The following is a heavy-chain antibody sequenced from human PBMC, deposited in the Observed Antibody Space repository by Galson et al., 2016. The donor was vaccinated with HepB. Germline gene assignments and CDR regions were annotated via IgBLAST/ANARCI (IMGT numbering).Heavy chain of an antibody. V-gene: IGHV4-31*03. Sequence: TLSLTCTVSGDSVRNGGYYWTWIRQHPGKGLEWIGYIYNTGSTYQNPSLRSRLSIVIDKSKDHFSLKLTTVSAADTAVYYCARGLGNNFGLDMDSWGQGTLVTVSS. CDR1: GDSVRNGGYY. CDR2: IYNTGST. D-gene: IGHD3-3*01. CDR3: ARGLGNNFGLDMDS. J-gene: IGHJ5*01.